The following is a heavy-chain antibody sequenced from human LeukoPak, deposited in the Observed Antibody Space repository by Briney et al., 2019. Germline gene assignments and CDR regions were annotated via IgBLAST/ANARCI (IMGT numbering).Heavy chain of an antibody. V-gene: IGHV4-30-2*01. D-gene: IGHD4/OR15-4a*01. Sequence: PSETLSLTCTVSGGSISSDSYYWAWIRQPPREGLEWIGYIYHSGATYYNLSLKSRVTISVDISKNQFSLKLSSVTAADTAVYYCARDYGGNSVWDYWGQGTLVTVSS. CDR3: ARDYGGNSVWDY. CDR1: GGSISSDSYY. J-gene: IGHJ4*02. CDR2: IYHSGAT.